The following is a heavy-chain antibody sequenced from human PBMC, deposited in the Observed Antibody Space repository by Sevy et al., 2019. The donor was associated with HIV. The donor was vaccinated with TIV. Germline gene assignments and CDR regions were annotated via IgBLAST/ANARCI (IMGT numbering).Heavy chain of an antibody. V-gene: IGHV4-61*01. CDR2: ISYIGST. Sequence: SETLSLTCTVSGGNLSSGSYYWSRIRQPPGKGREWIGYISYIGSTNYNPSLKSRVTISVDTSKNQLSLRLTSVTAADTAVYYCVRDRIAAAGGYFDNWGQGTLVTVSS. D-gene: IGHD6-13*01. J-gene: IGHJ4*02. CDR1: GGNLSSGSYY. CDR3: VRDRIAAAGGYFDN.